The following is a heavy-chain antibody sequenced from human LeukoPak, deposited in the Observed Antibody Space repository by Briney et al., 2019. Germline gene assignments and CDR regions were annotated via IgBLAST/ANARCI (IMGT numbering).Heavy chain of an antibody. V-gene: IGHV1-2*02. J-gene: IGHJ4*02. CDR1: GYTFTGYY. D-gene: IGHD2-15*01. CDR2: INPNSGGT. Sequence: ASGKVSCKASGYTFTGYYMHWVRQAPGQGLEWMGWINPNSGGTNYAQKFQGRVTMTRDTSISTAYMELSRLRSDDTAVYYCARPELGYCSGGSCYFDYWGQGTLVTVSS. CDR3: ARPELGYCSGGSCYFDY.